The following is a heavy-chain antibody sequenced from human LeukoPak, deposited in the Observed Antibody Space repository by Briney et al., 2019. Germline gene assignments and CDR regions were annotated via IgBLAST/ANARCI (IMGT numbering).Heavy chain of an antibody. CDR2: IYHSGST. D-gene: IGHD5-18*01. Sequence: PPQTLSLTCTVSGGSISSGGYYWSWIRQPPGKGLEWIGYIYHSGSTNYNPSLKSRVTISVDKSKNQFSLKLSSVTAADTAVYYCARQWWNTAMDRYYFDYWGQGTLVTVSS. CDR1: GGSISSGGYY. V-gene: IGHV4-30-2*01. CDR3: ARQWWNTAMDRYYFDY. J-gene: IGHJ4*02.